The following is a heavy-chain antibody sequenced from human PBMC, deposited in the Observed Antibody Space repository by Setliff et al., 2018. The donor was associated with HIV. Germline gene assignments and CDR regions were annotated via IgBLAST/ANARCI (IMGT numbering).Heavy chain of an antibody. CDR2: LNPNSHNT. D-gene: IGHD6-19*01. V-gene: IGHV1-8*01. CDR1: EYSLTSYD. J-gene: IGHJ6*03. Sequence: GASVKVSCKPSEYSLTSYDINWVRQATGQGLEWMGWLNPNSHNTGYAQKFQGRVAMTRNTSISTAYMELSSLRSEDTAVYYCARGAWYTSGWYSSRYMDVWGKGTTVTVSS. CDR3: ARGAWYTSGWYSSRYMDV.